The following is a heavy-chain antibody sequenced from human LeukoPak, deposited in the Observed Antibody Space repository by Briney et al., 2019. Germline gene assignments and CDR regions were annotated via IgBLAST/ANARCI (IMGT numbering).Heavy chain of an antibody. CDR1: GYSISSGYY. Sequence: SETLSLTCTVSGYSISSGYYWGWIRPPPGKGLEGIGSIYHSGSTYYNPSLKSRVTISVDTSKNQFSLKLSSVTAADTAVYYCARDPYSSSRPLDYWGQGTLVTVSS. V-gene: IGHV4-38-2*02. J-gene: IGHJ4*02. CDR3: ARDPYSSSRPLDY. CDR2: IYHSGST. D-gene: IGHD6-13*01.